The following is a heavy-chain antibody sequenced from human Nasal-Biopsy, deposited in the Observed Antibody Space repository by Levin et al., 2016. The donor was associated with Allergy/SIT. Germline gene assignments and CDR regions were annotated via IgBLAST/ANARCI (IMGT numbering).Heavy chain of an antibody. CDR2: IAFRGST. V-gene: IGHV4-31*11. J-gene: IGHJ5*02. D-gene: IGHD7-27*01. CDR3: SAAGRPDWGTWYTPVDH. Sequence: LRLSCAVSGVSISTGGYYWNWVRQHPGRGLEWIATIAFRGSTYYAPSLENRLTISVDTSKNQFSLDFFFVTAADTAVYFCSAAGRPDWGTWYTPVDHWGQGTLVTVSS. CDR1: GVSISTGGYY.